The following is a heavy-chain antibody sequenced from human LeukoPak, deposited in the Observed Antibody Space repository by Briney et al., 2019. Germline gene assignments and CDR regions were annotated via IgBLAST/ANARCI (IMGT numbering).Heavy chain of an antibody. Sequence: SETLSLTCTVSGGSISSGDYYWSWIRQPPGKGLEWIGYIYYSGSTNYNPSLKSRVTISVDTSKNQFSLKLSSVTAADTAVYYCATGYSPYAFDIWGQGTMVTVSS. V-gene: IGHV4-61*08. CDR2: IYYSGST. D-gene: IGHD6-13*01. CDR3: ATGYSPYAFDI. CDR1: GGSISSGDYY. J-gene: IGHJ3*02.